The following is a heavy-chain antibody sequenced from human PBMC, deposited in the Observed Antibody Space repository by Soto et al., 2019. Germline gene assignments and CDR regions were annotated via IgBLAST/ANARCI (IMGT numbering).Heavy chain of an antibody. V-gene: IGHV4-31*02. CDR3: ARSVQVRGGLITSGLAWFDP. CDR1: GDSISSGGYY. D-gene: IGHD3-10*01. Sequence: SETLSLTCTVSGDSISSGGYYWSWIRQHPGKGPEWMGYIYHSGSTFYRPSLKSRVSISRDTSKNQFSLKLTSVTAADTAIYYCARSVQVRGGLITSGLAWFDPWGQGILVTVSS. CDR2: IYHSGST. J-gene: IGHJ5*02.